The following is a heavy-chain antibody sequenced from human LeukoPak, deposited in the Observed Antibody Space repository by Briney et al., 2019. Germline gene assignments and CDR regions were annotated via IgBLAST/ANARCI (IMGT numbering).Heavy chain of an antibody. V-gene: IGHV1-2*02. J-gene: IGHJ4*02. CDR3: GVGLKGDTIFLDY. Sequence: ASVKVSCKASGYTFTGYYLHWVRQAPGQGLEWMGWINPNSGGTNYAQKFQGRVTMTRDTSISTAYMELSRLNSDDTAVYYCGVGLKGDTIFLDYWGQGTLVTVSS. CDR1: GYTFTGYY. CDR2: INPNSGGT. D-gene: IGHD3-3*01.